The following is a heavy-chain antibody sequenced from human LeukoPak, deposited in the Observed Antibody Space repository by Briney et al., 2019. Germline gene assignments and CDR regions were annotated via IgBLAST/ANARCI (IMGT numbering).Heavy chain of an antibody. Sequence: GGSLRLSCAASGFPFSSYSMTWVRQAPGKGLEWVAVTSYDGSNKYYADSVKGRFTISRDNSKNTLYLQMNSLRAEDTAVYYCARGSGDYDFWSGYYIGYFDYWGQGTLVTVSS. CDR3: ARGSGDYDFWSGYYIGYFDY. J-gene: IGHJ4*02. D-gene: IGHD3-3*01. V-gene: IGHV3-30-3*01. CDR2: TSYDGSNK. CDR1: GFPFSSYS.